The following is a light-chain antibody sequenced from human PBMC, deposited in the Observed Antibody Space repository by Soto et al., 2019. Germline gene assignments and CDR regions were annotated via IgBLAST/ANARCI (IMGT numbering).Light chain of an antibody. CDR3: SSYAGTNTPYV. V-gene: IGLV2-8*01. Sequence: QSALTQPPSASGSPGQSVTISCTGTSSDFGGYYYVSWYLQHPGKAPKLMIYEVSKRPSGVPDRFSGSKSGNTASLTVSGLQAEDEADYYCSSYAGTNTPYVFGTGTKVTVL. CDR2: EVS. J-gene: IGLJ1*01. CDR1: SSDFGGYYY.